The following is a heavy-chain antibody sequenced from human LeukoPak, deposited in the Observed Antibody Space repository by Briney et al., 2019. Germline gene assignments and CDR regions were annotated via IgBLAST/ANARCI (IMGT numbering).Heavy chain of an antibody. D-gene: IGHD2-2*02. CDR2: MKRDGSEV. CDR3: ARYTEYYFDY. Sequence: GESLRLSCAASGFTFSTYWMTWVRQAPGKGLEWVANMKRDGSEVYYANSVKGHFTISRDNAKNSLYLQMNSLRAEDTAVYYCARYTEYYFDYWGQGTLVTVSS. V-gene: IGHV3-7*01. J-gene: IGHJ4*02. CDR1: GFTFSTYW.